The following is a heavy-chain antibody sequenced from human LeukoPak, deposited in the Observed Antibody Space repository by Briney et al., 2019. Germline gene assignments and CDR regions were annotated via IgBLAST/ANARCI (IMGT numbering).Heavy chain of an antibody. V-gene: IGHV3-21*01. CDR2: ISSSSSYI. D-gene: IGHD3-22*01. CDR3: ARERYYDSSGSFDY. Sequence: GGSLRLSCAASGYTISSYSMNWVRQDPGKGLEWVSSISSSSSYIYYADSVKGRFTISRDNAKNSLYLQMNSLRAEDTAVYYCARERYYDSSGSFDYWGQGTLVTVSS. J-gene: IGHJ4*02. CDR1: GYTISSYS.